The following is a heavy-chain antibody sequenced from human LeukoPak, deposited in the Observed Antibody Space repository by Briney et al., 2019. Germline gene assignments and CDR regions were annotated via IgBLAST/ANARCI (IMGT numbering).Heavy chain of an antibody. CDR1: GGSIISSTSY. D-gene: IGHD4-17*01. Sequence: SETLSLTSTVSGGSIISSTSYWAWIRQPPGKGLECVGSIFYSGSTHYNPSLKSRVSISVDTSKNQFSLRLSSVTAADTAIYYCARHDNSDFGDPNWFDPWGQGTLVTVSS. CDR2: IFYSGST. V-gene: IGHV4-39*01. CDR3: ARHDNSDFGDPNWFDP. J-gene: IGHJ5*02.